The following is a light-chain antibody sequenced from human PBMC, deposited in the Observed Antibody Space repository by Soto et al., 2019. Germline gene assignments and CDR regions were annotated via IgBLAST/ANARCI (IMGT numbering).Light chain of an antibody. J-gene: IGKJ1*01. CDR1: QSVTNNY. CDR2: GAS. CDR3: QSYDTSPT. V-gene: IGKV3-20*01. Sequence: EIVLTQSPGTLSLSAGERATLSCRASQSVTNNYLAWYQQKLGQAPTVLIYGASSRATGIPERFSGSGSGTDFTLTISRLEPEDFAVYYCQSYDTSPTFGQGTKVETK.